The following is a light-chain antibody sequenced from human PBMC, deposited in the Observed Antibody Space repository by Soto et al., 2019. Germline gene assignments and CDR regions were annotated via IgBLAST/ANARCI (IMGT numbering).Light chain of an antibody. V-gene: IGLV2-14*03. CDR2: NVY. Sequence: QSALTQPAPVSGSPGQSITISCTGTSGDVGAYNFVSWHQQHPGKAPKLMIYNVYDRPSGISYRFSGSKSGNTASLTISGLQGEDEADYYCSAYTVSRSYVFXTGTKATVL. J-gene: IGLJ1*01. CDR1: SGDVGAYNF. CDR3: SAYTVSRSYV.